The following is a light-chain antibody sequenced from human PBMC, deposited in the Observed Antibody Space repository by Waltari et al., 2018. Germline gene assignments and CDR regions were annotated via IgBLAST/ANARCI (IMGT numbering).Light chain of an antibody. Sequence: QSVLTQPPSASGTPGQRVTFSCSGSSSNLGNNDVHWYQQPPGTAPKLLIYGSLQRPSGVPGRFSGAQSGTSASLAISGLRSEEEADYYCAAWDDSLTALMFGGGTKVTVL. CDR1: SSNLGNND. V-gene: IGLV1-47*01. J-gene: IGLJ3*02. CDR2: GSL. CDR3: AAWDDSLTALM.